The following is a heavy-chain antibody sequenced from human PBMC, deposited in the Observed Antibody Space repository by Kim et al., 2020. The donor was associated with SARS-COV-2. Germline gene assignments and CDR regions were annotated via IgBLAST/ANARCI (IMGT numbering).Heavy chain of an antibody. CDR3: ARGSLWFGELFDWFDP. J-gene: IGHJ5*02. CDR2: ISYDGSNK. D-gene: IGHD3-10*01. CDR1: GFTFSSYG. V-gene: IGHV3-33*05. Sequence: GSPRLSCAASGFTFSSYGMHWVRQAPGKGLEWVAVISYDGSNKYYADSVKGRFTISRDNSKNTLYLQMNSLRAEDTAVYYCARGSLWFGELFDWFDPWGQGTLVTVSS.